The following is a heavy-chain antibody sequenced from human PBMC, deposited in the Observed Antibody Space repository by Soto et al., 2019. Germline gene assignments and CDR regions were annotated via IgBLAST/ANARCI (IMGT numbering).Heavy chain of an antibody. Sequence: SETLSLTCTVSGGSISSYYWSWIRQPPGKGLEWIGYIYYSGSTNYNPSLKSRVTISVDTSKNQFSLKLSSVTAADTAVYYCARSGPRFGAEYYYHYMDVWGKGTTVTDPS. V-gene: IGHV4-59*01. CDR2: IYYSGST. J-gene: IGHJ6*03. CDR1: GGSISSYY. D-gene: IGHD3-3*01. CDR3: ARSGPRFGAEYYYHYMDV.